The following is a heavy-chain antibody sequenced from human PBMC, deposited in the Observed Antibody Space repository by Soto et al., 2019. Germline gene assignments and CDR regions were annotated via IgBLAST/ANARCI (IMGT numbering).Heavy chain of an antibody. CDR1: GYTFTSYG. Sequence: ASVKVSCKASGYTFTSYGISWVRQAPGQGLEWMEWISAYNGNTNYAQKLQGRVTMTTDTSTSTAYMELRSLRSDDTAVYYCSVDTAMVSYYYYGMDVWGQGTTVTVSS. J-gene: IGHJ6*02. V-gene: IGHV1-18*01. CDR3: SVDTAMVSYYYYGMDV. D-gene: IGHD5-18*01. CDR2: ISAYNGNT.